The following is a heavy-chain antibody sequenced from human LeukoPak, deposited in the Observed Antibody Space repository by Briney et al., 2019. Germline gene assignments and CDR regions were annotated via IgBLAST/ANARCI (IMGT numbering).Heavy chain of an antibody. Sequence: EGPLRLSCAASGFNFNSYSMTWVRQAPGKGLEWVSSISSSSYIYYADSVKGRFTISRDNAKNSLYLQMNSLRAEDTAVYYCARPSVKYIYDPLDYWGQGTLVTVSS. CDR1: GFNFNSYS. D-gene: IGHD5-18*01. J-gene: IGHJ4*02. CDR2: ISSSSYI. CDR3: ARPSVKYIYDPLDY. V-gene: IGHV3-21*01.